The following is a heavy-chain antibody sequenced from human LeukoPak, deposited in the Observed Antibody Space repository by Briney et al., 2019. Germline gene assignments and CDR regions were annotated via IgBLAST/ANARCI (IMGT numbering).Heavy chain of an antibody. CDR2: INGDGSST. D-gene: IGHD2-2*01. V-gene: IGHV3-74*01. CDR3: VRDCSSASCSYDAFDV. J-gene: IGHJ3*01. Sequence: QPGGSLRLSXAASGFTFSNYWMQWVRQAPGKGLVWVSRINGDGSSTNYADSVKGRFTISRDNAKNTLYLQVNSLRAEDTAVYYCVRDCSSASCSYDAFDVWGQGTMVSVSS. CDR1: GFTFSNYW.